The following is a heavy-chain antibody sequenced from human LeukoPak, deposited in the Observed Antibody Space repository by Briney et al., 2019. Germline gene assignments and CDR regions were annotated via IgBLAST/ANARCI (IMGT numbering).Heavy chain of an antibody. CDR3: ARVPPTPTIYFDY. J-gene: IGHJ4*02. CDR1: GGSISSYY. CDR2: IYYSGST. D-gene: IGHD5-24*01. V-gene: IGHV4-59*01. Sequence: SETLSLTCTVSGGSISSYYWSWIRQPPGKGLEWIGYIYYSGSTNYNPSLKSRVTISVDTSKNQFSLKLSSVTAADTAVYYCARVPPTPTIYFDYWGQGTLVTVSS.